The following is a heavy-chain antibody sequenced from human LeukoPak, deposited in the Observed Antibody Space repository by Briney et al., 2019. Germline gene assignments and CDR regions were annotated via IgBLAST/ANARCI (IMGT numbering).Heavy chain of an antibody. Sequence: PSETLSLTCTVSGGSISTCHWNWIRQTPGKGLEWIGYIDYSGSTKYNPSLRSRVTISVDTANNHFSLRLSSVTAADTGVYYCARPTSLAWSGVFDIWGQGTMVTVSS. J-gene: IGHJ3*02. D-gene: IGHD2-8*01. V-gene: IGHV4-59*01. CDR1: GGSISTCH. CDR3: ARPTSLAWSGVFDI. CDR2: IDYSGST.